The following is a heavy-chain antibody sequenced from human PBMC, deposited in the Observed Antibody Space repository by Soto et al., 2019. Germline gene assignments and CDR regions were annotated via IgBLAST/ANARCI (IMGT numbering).Heavy chain of an antibody. CDR1: GNTFTGYY. CDR3: ARDLGGGRDS. J-gene: IGHJ4*02. V-gene: IGHV1-2*02. Sequence: QVHLVQSGAEVKKPGASVKVSCKASGNTFTGYYIHWVRQAPGQGLEWMGWINPNNDGTTYGEKFQGRVTMTRDTSTSTAYMELSRLRSDGTAVYYCARDLGGGRDSWGQGTLVTVSS. CDR2: INPNNDGT. D-gene: IGHD2-15*01.